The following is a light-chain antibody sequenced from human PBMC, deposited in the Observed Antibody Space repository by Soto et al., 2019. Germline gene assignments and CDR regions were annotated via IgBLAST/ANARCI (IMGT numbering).Light chain of an antibody. V-gene: IGKV1-6*01. CDR1: QGIGNA. J-gene: IGKJ1*01. Sequence: AIEMTQSPYSLSSSVGDRVTISCGASQGIGNALGWYQQKPGKPPKVLIYGAYNLQSGVPQRFSGSGSGTDFTLAISSLQPEDSATYYCLQDINYPWTFGQGTKVDIK. CDR2: GAY. CDR3: LQDINYPWT.